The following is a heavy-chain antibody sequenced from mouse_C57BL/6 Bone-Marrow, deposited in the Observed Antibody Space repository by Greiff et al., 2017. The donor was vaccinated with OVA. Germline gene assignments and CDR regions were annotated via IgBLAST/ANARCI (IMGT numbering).Heavy chain of an antibody. CDR1: GYTFTSYW. CDR3: ARKGTTVVAFDY. D-gene: IGHD1-1*01. V-gene: IGHV1-64*01. CDR2: IHPNSGST. J-gene: IGHJ2*01. Sequence: QVQLKQPGAELVKPGASVKLSCKASGYTFTSYWMHWVKQRPGQGLEWIGMIHPNSGSTNYNEKFKSKATLTVDKSSSTAYMQLSSLTSEDSAVYYCARKGTTVVAFDYWGQGTTLTVSS.